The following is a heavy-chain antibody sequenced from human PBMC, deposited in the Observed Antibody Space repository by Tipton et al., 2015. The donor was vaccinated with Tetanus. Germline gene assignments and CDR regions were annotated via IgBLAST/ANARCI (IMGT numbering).Heavy chain of an antibody. J-gene: IGHJ5*02. CDR3: ATQTGNWFDH. CDR2: VYYSGTT. CDR1: GDFVTFGSYY. V-gene: IGHV4-39*01. Sequence: TLSLTCTVSGDFVTFGSYYWGWIRQPPGKGLGWIGSVYYSGTTYYNASLESRVTISIDTSESQLSMKLTSVAAVDTAVYYCATQTGNWFDHWGKGILVTVSS.